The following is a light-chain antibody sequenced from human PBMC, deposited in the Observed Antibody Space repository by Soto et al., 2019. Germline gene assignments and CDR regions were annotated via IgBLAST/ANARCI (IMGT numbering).Light chain of an antibody. J-gene: IGKJ4*01. CDR2: DAS. CDR3: QQRCDWPLT. V-gene: IGKV3-11*01. CDR1: QSVSSQ. Sequence: EIVLTQSPATLSLSPGERATLSCRASQSVSSQLAWYQQKPGQAPRLLIYDASNRATGIPARFSGSGSATDFTLNISSLEPEDFAVYYCQQRCDWPLTFGGGTKVEIK.